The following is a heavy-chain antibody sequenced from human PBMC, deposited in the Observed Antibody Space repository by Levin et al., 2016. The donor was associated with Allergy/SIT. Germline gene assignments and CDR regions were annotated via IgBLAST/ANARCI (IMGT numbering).Heavy chain of an antibody. CDR2: MNPNSGDT. CDR3: SRGDGFYYGLDV. D-gene: IGHD3-10*01. J-gene: IGHJ6*02. Sequence: ASVKVSCKASEYTFTSYDINWVRQATGQGLEWMGWMNPNSGDTGYVQKFQGRVTMTRNTSISTAYMELSSLTAEDTAVYYCSRGDGFYYGLDVWGQGTTVTVSS. CDR1: EYTFTSYD. V-gene: IGHV1-8*01.